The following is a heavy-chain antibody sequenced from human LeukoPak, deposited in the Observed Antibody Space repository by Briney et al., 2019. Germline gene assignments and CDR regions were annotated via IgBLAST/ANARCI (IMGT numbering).Heavy chain of an antibody. CDR1: GYTFTGYY. CDR3: ARESLFRYDYGGDSANFDY. V-gene: IGHV1-2*02. Sequence: ASVKVSCKASGYTFTGYYMHWVRQAPGQGLEWMGWINPNSGGTNYAQKFQGRVTMTRDTSTSTVYMELSSLRSEDTAVYYCARESLFRYDYGGDSANFDYWGQGTLVTVSS. D-gene: IGHD4-23*01. J-gene: IGHJ4*02. CDR2: INPNSGGT.